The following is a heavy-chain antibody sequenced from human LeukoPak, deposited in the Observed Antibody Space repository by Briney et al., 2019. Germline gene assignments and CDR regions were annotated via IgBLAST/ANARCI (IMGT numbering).Heavy chain of an antibody. J-gene: IGHJ4*02. CDR3: ARDLLPYEPAAIHY. Sequence: SVKVSCKASGGFSNYAINWVRQAPGQGLEWMGRIIPILNTANSAEKFQGRVTITADKFTNTAYMELSSLRSEDTAVYYCARDLLPYEPAAIHYWGQGTLVTVSS. CDR2: IIPILNTA. D-gene: IGHD2-2*01. V-gene: IGHV1-69*04. CDR1: GGFSNYA.